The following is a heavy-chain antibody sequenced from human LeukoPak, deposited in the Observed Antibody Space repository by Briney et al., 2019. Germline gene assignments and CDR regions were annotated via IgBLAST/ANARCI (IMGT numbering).Heavy chain of an antibody. Sequence: PSETLSLTCAVYGGSLSAYYWTWIRQPPGKGLEWIGEINHGGSTNYNPSLKSRVTISVDTPKNQFSLKLSSVTAADTAVYYCARYLDYGGNSRVFQHWGQGTLVTVSS. J-gene: IGHJ1*01. D-gene: IGHD4-23*01. V-gene: IGHV4-34*01. CDR2: INHGGST. CDR1: GGSLSAYY. CDR3: ARYLDYGGNSRVFQH.